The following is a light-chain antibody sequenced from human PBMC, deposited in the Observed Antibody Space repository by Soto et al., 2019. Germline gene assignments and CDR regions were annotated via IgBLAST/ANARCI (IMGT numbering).Light chain of an antibody. J-gene: IGKJ1*01. CDR1: QSISSW. CDR3: QQYNSYWT. CDR2: DAS. Sequence: DIQMTQSPSTLSASVGDRVTITCRASQSISSWLAWYQQKPGKAPKLLIYDASSLESGVPSRFSGSGSGTEFTLTISSLKHDDFAAYYCQQYNSYWTFGQGTQVEIK. V-gene: IGKV1-5*01.